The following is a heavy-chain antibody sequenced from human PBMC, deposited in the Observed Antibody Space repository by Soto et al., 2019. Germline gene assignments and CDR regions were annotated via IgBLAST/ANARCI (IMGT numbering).Heavy chain of an antibody. D-gene: IGHD3-10*01. CDR2: INPDSGAT. V-gene: IGHV1-2*02. CDR3: ARDGNYSYGPDSHEALDV. CDR1: GYTFSGYY. Sequence: QMQLAQSRAEVKKPGASVKVSCKTSGYTFSGYYIHWVRQATGQGLEWLGWINPDSGATNPAPKFQGTVKMTKVTSISTAYMEMRGLTSDDTAVNYSARDGNYSYGPDSHEALDVWGQGTTVTVSS. J-gene: IGHJ6*02.